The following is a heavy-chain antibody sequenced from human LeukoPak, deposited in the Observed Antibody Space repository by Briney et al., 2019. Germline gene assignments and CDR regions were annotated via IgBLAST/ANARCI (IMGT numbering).Heavy chain of an antibody. CDR1: GGSISSGDYY. CDR3: ATYQHHLEWLGGSDFDY. D-gene: IGHD3-3*01. Sequence: SETLSLTCTVSGGSISSGDYYWSWIRQPPGKGLEWIGYIYYSGSTYYNPSLKSRVTISVDTSKNQFFLKLSSVTAADTAVYYCATYQHHLEWLGGSDFDYWGQGTLVTVSS. J-gene: IGHJ4*02. V-gene: IGHV4-30-4*01. CDR2: IYYSGST.